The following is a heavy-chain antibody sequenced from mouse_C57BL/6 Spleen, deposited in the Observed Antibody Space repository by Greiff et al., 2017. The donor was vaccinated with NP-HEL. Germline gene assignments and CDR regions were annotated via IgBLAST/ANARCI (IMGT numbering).Heavy chain of an antibody. CDR3: ARFLIYYGNSYYAMDY. V-gene: IGHV1-50*01. J-gene: IGHJ4*01. Sequence: QVQLQQPGAELVKPGASVKLSCKASGYTFTSYWMQWVKQRPGQGLEWIGEIDPSDSYTNYNQKFKGKATLTVDTSSSTAYMQLSSLTSEDSAVYYCARFLIYYGNSYYAMDYWGQGTSVTVSS. CDR2: IDPSDSYT. D-gene: IGHD2-1*01. CDR1: GYTFTSYW.